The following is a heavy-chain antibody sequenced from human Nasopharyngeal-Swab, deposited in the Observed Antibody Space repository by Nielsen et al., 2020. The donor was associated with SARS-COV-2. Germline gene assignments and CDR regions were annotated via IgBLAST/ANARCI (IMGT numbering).Heavy chain of an antibody. CDR3: AKDIGPDYYGSGSYLDY. CDR2: ISWNSGSI. Sequence: WIRQPLGKGLEWVSGISWNSGSIGYADSVKGRFTISRDNAKNSLYLQMNSLRAEDTALYYCAKDIGPDYYGSGSYLDYWGQGTLVTVSS. J-gene: IGHJ4*02. V-gene: IGHV3-9*01. D-gene: IGHD3-10*01.